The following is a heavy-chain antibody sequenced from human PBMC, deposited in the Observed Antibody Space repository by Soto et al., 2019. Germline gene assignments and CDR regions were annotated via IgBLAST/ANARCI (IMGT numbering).Heavy chain of an antibody. CDR3: ARESPDGSYSFDY. CDR1: GFTFSSYG. Sequence: PGGSLRLSCAASGFTFSSYGMHWVRQAPGKGLEWVAVIWYDGSNKYYADSVKGRFTISRDNSKNTLYLQMNSLRAEDTAVYYCARESPDGSYSFDYWGQGTLVTVSS. V-gene: IGHV3-33*01. J-gene: IGHJ4*02. D-gene: IGHD1-26*01. CDR2: IWYDGSNK.